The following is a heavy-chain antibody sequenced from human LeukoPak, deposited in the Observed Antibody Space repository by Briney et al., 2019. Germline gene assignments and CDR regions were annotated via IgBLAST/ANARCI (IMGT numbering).Heavy chain of an antibody. Sequence: ASVKVSCKASGYTFTSYDINWVRQATGQGLDWMGRINPNSGGTNYAQKFQGRVTMTRDTPISTAYMELSRLRSDDTAVYYCARDRRVQQLVLSGLRYLDYWGQGTLVTVSS. V-gene: IGHV1-2*06. CDR1: GYTFTSYD. CDR3: ARDRRVQQLVLSGLRYLDY. CDR2: INPNSGGT. D-gene: IGHD6-13*01. J-gene: IGHJ4*02.